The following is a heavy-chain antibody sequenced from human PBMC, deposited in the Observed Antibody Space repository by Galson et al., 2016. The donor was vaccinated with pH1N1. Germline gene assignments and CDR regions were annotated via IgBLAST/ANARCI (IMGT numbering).Heavy chain of an antibody. Sequence: SVKVSCKASGYTFIDYPMHWVRQAPGQGLEWMGWIHTGTGDTRYSPKFQGRVTPTRDTSATTTYLELRGLGFQDTAVFYCATNAFDYWGQGTLVTVSP. CDR2: IHTGTGDT. V-gene: IGHV1-3*04. J-gene: IGHJ4*02. CDR1: GYTFIDYP. CDR3: ATNAFDY.